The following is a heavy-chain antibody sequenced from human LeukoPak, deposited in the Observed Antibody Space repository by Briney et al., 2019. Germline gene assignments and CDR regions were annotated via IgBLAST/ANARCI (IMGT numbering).Heavy chain of an antibody. CDR3: ARAQSFGLDY. CDR2: ISGTGTTI. CDR1: GFTFSDYY. Sequence: PGGSLRLSCAASGFTFSDYYMTWIRQAPGKGLEWISYISGTGTTIYYADSVKGRFSISRDNAKKSLYLQINSLRAEDTAVYYCARAQSFGLDYWGQGTLVTASS. J-gene: IGHJ4*02. V-gene: IGHV3-11*01. D-gene: IGHD3-16*01.